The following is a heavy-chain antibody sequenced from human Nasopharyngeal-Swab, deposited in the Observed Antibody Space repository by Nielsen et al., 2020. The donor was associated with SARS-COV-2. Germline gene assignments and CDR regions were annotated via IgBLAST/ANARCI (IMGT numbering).Heavy chain of an antibody. Sequence: VSVKVSCKSSGYTFISYGITWVRQAPGQGLEWMGWISPYNGNTKYAQKFQGRVTMTTDTSTTTAYMELRSLKSDDTAVYYCARRHGVVEGSGWNYFDFWGQGTLVTVSS. J-gene: IGHJ4*02. CDR3: ARRHGVVEGSGWNYFDF. CDR1: GYTFISYG. V-gene: IGHV1-18*01. D-gene: IGHD6-19*01. CDR2: ISPYNGNT.